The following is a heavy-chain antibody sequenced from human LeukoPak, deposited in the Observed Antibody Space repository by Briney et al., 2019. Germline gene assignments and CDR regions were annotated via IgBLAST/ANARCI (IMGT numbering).Heavy chain of an antibody. J-gene: IGHJ4*02. V-gene: IGHV1-46*01. CDR1: GYTFTNYY. CDR2: INPIGGST. Sequence: ASVKVSCKASGYTFTNYYMHWVRQAPGQGLEWMGIINPIGGSTSYAQKFQGRVTMTRDTSTSTVYMDLSSLRSEDTAVYYCARAPRPPWEGRSGLEYWGQGTLVTVSS. D-gene: IGHD2-15*01. CDR3: ARAPRPPWEGRSGLEY.